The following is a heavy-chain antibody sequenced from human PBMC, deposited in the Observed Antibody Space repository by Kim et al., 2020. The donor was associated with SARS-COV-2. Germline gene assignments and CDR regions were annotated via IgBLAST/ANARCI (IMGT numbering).Heavy chain of an antibody. CDR1: GFTFSSYS. CDR3: ARRGDFSGSYYSVDY. V-gene: IGHV3-21*01. Sequence: GGSLRLSCAASGFTFSSYSMNWVRQAPGKGLEWVSSISSSSSYIYYADSVKGRFTISRDNAKNSLYLQMNSLRAEDTAVYYCARRGDFSGSYYSVDYWGQGTLVTVSS. D-gene: IGHD3-10*01. J-gene: IGHJ4*02. CDR2: ISSSSSYI.